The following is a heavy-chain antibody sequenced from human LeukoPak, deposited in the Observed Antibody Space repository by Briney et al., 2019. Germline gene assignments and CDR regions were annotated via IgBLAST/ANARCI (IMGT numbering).Heavy chain of an antibody. Sequence: ASVKVSCKASGYTFTSYDINWVRQATGQGLEWMGWMNPNSGNTGYAQKFQGGVTMTRNTSISTAYMEVSSLRSEDTAVYYCARGQFTLGVPAATSIELGHWFDPWGQGTLVSVSS. J-gene: IGHJ5*02. CDR2: MNPNSGNT. CDR1: GYTFTSYD. V-gene: IGHV1-8*01. D-gene: IGHD2-2*01. CDR3: ARGQFTLGVPAATSIELGHWFDP.